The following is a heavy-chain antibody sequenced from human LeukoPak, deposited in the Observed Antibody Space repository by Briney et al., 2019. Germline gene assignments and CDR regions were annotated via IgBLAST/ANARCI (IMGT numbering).Heavy chain of an antibody. Sequence: VASVKVSCKASGYTFTSYGISGVRQAPGQGLEWMGWISAYNGNTNYARKLQGRVTMTTDTSTSTAYMELRSLRSDDTAVYYCARVSYGSGSYLRPYYYYYMDVWGKGTTVTVSS. D-gene: IGHD3-10*01. J-gene: IGHJ6*03. V-gene: IGHV1-18*01. CDR3: ARVSYGSGSYLRPYYYYYMDV. CDR1: GYTFTSYG. CDR2: ISAYNGNT.